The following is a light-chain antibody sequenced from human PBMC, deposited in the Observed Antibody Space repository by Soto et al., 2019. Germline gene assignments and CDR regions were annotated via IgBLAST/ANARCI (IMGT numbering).Light chain of an antibody. CDR3: QQYADLPRT. CDR1: HDMRNC. J-gene: IGKJ3*01. Sequence: DTQMTQSPSSLSASVGDRVTITCQARHDMRNCLNWYQQKPGTAPKLLIYDASNLETGVPSRFSVSGSGQDFTFTISSLQPEDIATYYCQQYADLPRTFGPGPKVDIK. V-gene: IGKV1-33*01. CDR2: DAS.